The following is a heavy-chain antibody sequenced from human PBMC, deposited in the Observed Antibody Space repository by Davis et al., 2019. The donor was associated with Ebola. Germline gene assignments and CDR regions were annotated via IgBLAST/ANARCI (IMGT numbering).Heavy chain of an antibody. CDR2: ISSGGGTT. J-gene: IGHJ4*02. D-gene: IGHD6-19*01. Sequence: GGSLRLSCKASGFNFDIQAMSWSRQAPGKGLEWVSSISSGGGTTYYADSVKGRFTISRDNAKNSLYLEMNSLRGEDTALHDCARDYSSGWFGYIDDWGQGTLVTVSS. V-gene: IGHV3-20*01. CDR3: ARDYSSGWFGYIDD. CDR1: GFNFDIQA.